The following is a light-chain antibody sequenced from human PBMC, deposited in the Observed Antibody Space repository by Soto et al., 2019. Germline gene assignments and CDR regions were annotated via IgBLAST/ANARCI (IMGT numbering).Light chain of an antibody. CDR3: QQRRSWPIT. CDR2: DAT. Sequence: EIVLTQSPATLSLSPGERATLSCRASQTINNYLAWYQQKPGQAPRLLIYDATNRATGIPARFSGSGSETDFTLTISSLEPEDFAVYYCQQRRSWPITFGQGTRLEIK. V-gene: IGKV3-11*01. CDR1: QTINNY. J-gene: IGKJ5*01.